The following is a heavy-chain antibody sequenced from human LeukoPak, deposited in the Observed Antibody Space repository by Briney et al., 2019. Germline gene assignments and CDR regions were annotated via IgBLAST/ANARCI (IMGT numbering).Heavy chain of an antibody. Sequence: GGSLRLSCTASGFTFGDYSMSWVRQAPGKGLEWVGFIRSKGYGGTNEYAASVKGRFTISRDGPKGIAYLQMNSLKTEDTAVSYCTRVRRGGVSYFDCWGQGALVTVSS. CDR3: TRVRRGGVSYFDC. CDR2: IRSKGYGGTN. CDR1: GFTFGDYS. V-gene: IGHV3-49*04. D-gene: IGHD3-16*01. J-gene: IGHJ4*02.